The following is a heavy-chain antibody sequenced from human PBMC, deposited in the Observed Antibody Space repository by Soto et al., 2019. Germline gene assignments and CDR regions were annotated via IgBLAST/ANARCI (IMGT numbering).Heavy chain of an antibody. CDR2: IGTAGDT. Sequence: GGSLRLSCAASGFTFSSYDMHWVRQATGKGLEWVSAIGTAGDTYYPGSVKGRFTISRENAKNSLYLQMNSLGAGETAVYYCERGGEGAEYCSGGSCSGPNWFDPWGQGTLVTVSS. D-gene: IGHD2-15*01. V-gene: IGHV3-13*01. J-gene: IGHJ5*02. CDR3: ERGGEGAEYCSGGSCSGPNWFDP. CDR1: GFTFSSYD.